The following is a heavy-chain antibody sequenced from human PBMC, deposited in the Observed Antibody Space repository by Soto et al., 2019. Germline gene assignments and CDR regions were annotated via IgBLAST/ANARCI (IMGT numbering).Heavy chain of an antibody. CDR3: ARGPFYGSGSLYVP. Sequence: SVKVSCKASGGTFSSYTISWVRQAPGQGLEWMGRIIPILGIANYAQKFQGRVTITADKSTSTAYMELSSLRSEDTAVYYCARGPFYGSGSLYVPWGQGTLVTV. D-gene: IGHD3-10*01. V-gene: IGHV1-69*02. J-gene: IGHJ5*02. CDR2: IIPILGIA. CDR1: GGTFSSYT.